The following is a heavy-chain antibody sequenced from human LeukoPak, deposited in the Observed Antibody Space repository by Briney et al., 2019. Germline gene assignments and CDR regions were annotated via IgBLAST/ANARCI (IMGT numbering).Heavy chain of an antibody. V-gene: IGHV1-2*02. Sequence: SVKVSCKASGYTFTGYYMHWVRQAPGQGLEWMGWINPNSGGTNYAQKFQGRVTMTRDTSISTAYMELSRLRSDDTAVYYCARGGSSGYYLLDYWGRGTLVTVSS. D-gene: IGHD3-22*01. CDR3: ARGGSSGYYLLDY. J-gene: IGHJ4*02. CDR1: GYTFTGYY. CDR2: INPNSGGT.